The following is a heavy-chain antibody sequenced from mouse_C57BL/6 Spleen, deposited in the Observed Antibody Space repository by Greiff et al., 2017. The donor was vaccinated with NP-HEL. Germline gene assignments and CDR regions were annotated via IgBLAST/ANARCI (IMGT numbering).Heavy chain of an antibody. D-gene: IGHD2-2*01. Sequence: EVKLVESGGGLVKPGGSLKLSCAASGFTFSSYAMSWVRQTPEKRLEWVATISDGGSYTYYPDNVKGRFTISRDNAKNNLYLQMSHLKSEDTAMYYCARGGGYDGYAMDYWGQGTSVTVSS. CDR2: ISDGGSYT. CDR3: ARGGGYDGYAMDY. CDR1: GFTFSSYA. J-gene: IGHJ4*01. V-gene: IGHV5-4*03.